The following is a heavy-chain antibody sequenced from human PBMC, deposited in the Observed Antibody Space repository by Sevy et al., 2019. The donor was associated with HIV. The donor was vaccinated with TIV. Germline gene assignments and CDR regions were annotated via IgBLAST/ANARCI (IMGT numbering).Heavy chain of an antibody. D-gene: IGHD6-6*01. CDR2: INGPGGST. CDR3: ARPTPRIAPSSAAFFDS. CDR1: GFTFSSFA. Sequence: GGSLRLSCAASGFASGFTFSSFAMSWVRQLPGKGLEWVSTINGPGGSTYYADSVKGRFTLSRDNSNNALFLQMDSLTPEDTALGYCARPTPRIAPSSAAFFDSWGHGTLVTVSS. V-gene: IGHV3-23*01. J-gene: IGHJ4*01.